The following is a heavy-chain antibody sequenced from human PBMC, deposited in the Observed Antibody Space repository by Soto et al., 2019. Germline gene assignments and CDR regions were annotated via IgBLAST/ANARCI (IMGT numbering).Heavy chain of an antibody. CDR3: FLWTLGELSLVDY. CDR2: ISSSSSYI. D-gene: IGHD3-16*02. V-gene: IGHV3-21*01. Sequence: GGSLRLSCAASGFTFSSYSMNWVRQAPGKGLEWVSSISSSSSYIYYADSVKGRFTISRDNAKNSLYLQMNSLRAEDTAVYYCFLWTLGELSLVDYWGQGTLVTVSS. CDR1: GFTFSSYS. J-gene: IGHJ4*02.